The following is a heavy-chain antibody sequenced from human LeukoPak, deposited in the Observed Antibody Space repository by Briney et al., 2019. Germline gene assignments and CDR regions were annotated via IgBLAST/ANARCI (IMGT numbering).Heavy chain of an antibody. V-gene: IGHV4-59*01. D-gene: IGHD3-22*01. CDR2: IYYSGST. J-gene: IGHJ4*02. Sequence: SETLSLTCTVSGGSISSYYWSWIRQPPGKGLEWIGYIYYSGSTNYNPSLESRVTISVDTSKNQFSLKLSSVTAADTAVYYCARATSYYDSSGPPFDYWGQGTLVTVSS. CDR1: GGSISSYY. CDR3: ARATSYYDSSGPPFDY.